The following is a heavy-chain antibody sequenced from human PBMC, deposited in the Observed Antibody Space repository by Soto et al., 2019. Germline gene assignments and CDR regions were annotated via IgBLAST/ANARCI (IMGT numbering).Heavy chain of an antibody. CDR3: ARDLRSPLVATAMPYYVDV. CDR1: GFTFGSYS. D-gene: IGHD2-2*01. CDR2: ILSSSGVI. J-gene: IGHJ6*03. Sequence: EVQLVESGGGLVQPGGSLRLSCAASGFTFGSYSMNWVRQAPGKGLEWVSFILSSSGVIYYADSVKGRFTISRDNAKNSLYLQMTSLRAEDTAVYYGARDLRSPLVATAMPYYVDVWGKGTTVTVSS. V-gene: IGHV3-48*01.